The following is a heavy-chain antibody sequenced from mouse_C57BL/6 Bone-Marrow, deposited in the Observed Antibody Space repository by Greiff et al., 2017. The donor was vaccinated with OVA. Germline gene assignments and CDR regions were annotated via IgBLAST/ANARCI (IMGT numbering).Heavy chain of an antibody. CDR1: GFSLTSYG. J-gene: IGHJ3*01. Sequence: VKLVESGPGLVQPSQSLSITCTVSGFSLTSYGVHWVRQSPGKGLEWLGVIWSGGSTDYNAAFISRLSISKDNSKSQVFFKMNSLQADDTAIYYCARNWDTRGFADWGQGTLVTVSA. CDR3: ARNWDTRGFAD. V-gene: IGHV2-2*01. CDR2: IWSGGST. D-gene: IGHD3-3*01.